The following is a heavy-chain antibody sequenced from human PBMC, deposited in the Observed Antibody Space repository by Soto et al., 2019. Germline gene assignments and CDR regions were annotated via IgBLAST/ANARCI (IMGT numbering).Heavy chain of an antibody. CDR3: ATRSPAFDY. V-gene: IGHV1-18*01. Sequence: QVQMVQSGPEVKKPGASVKVSCKTSGYTFTSYGISWVRQAPGQGLEWMGWISTYKGNTNYAQKFQGRVTMTTDTSTSTAYMELRSLRSDDTAVYYCATRSPAFDYWGQGTLVTVSS. J-gene: IGHJ4*02. CDR1: GYTFTSYG. CDR2: ISTYKGNT.